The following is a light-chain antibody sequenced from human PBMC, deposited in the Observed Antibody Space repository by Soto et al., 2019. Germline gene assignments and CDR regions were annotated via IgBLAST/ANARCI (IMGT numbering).Light chain of an antibody. CDR1: QSISSSY. Sequence: EIVLTQSPGTLSFSPGERATLSCRASQSISSSYLAWYQQKPGQAPRLLIYGASSRATGIPDRFGGSGSGTDFTLTISRLEPEDFAVYYCQQYDRSPLTFGQGTKV. V-gene: IGKV3-20*01. CDR2: GAS. CDR3: QQYDRSPLT. J-gene: IGKJ1*01.